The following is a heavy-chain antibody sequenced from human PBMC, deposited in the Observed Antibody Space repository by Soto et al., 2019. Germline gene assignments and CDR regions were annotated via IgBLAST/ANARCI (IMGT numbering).Heavy chain of an antibody. Sequence: GGSLRLSCAASGFTFSSYWMHWVRQVPGKGLVWVSRINSDGSSTSYADSVKGRFTISRDNAKNTLYLQMNSLRAEDTAVYYCARDNSSSWYRQTNWFDPWGQGTLVTLSS. CDR3: ARDNSSSWYRQTNWFDP. D-gene: IGHD6-13*01. CDR1: GFTFSSYW. CDR2: INSDGSST. V-gene: IGHV3-74*01. J-gene: IGHJ5*02.